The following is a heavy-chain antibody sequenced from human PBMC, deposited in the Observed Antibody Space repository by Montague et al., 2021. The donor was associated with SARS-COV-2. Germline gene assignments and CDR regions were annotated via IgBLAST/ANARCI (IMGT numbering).Heavy chain of an antibody. J-gene: IGHJ6*02. CDR3: ARSKPVSSFYYYYGMDV. D-gene: IGHD1-14*01. Sequence: SEILSLTCAVYGGSFSGYYWSWIRQPPGKGLEWIGEINHSGSTNYNPSLKSRVTISVDTSKNQFSLKLSSVTAADTAVYYCARSKPVSSFYYYYGMDVWGQGTTVTVSS. V-gene: IGHV4-34*01. CDR2: INHSGST. CDR1: GGSFSGYY.